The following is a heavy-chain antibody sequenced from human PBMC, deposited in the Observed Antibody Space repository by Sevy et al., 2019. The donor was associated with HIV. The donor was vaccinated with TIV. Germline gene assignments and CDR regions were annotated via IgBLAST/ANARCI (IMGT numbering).Heavy chain of an antibody. CDR3: ARGSAVAGHGGMLDF. D-gene: IGHD6-19*01. J-gene: IGHJ4*02. Sequence: GGSLRLSCAASGFTFSNHWMTWVRLAPGKGLEWVANIKQDGSDKYYVDSVRGRFTISRDNANNSLYLHMNSLRVEDTAVYYCARGSAVAGHGGMLDFWGQGTLVTVSS. CDR2: IKQDGSDK. V-gene: IGHV3-7*01. CDR1: GFTFSNHW.